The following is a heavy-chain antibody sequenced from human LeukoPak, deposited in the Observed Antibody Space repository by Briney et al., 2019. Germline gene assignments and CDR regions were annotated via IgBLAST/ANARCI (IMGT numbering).Heavy chain of an antibody. CDR2: INHSGST. CDR3: ARGKAPTYYYGSGSSRPFDY. J-gene: IGHJ4*02. Sequence: SETLSLTCAVYGGSFSGYYWSWIRQPPGKGLEWIGEINHSGSTNYNPSLKNRVTISVDTSKNQFSLKLSSVTAADTAVYYCARGKAPTYYYGSGSSRPFDYWGQGTLVTVSS. V-gene: IGHV4-34*01. CDR1: GGSFSGYY. D-gene: IGHD3-10*01.